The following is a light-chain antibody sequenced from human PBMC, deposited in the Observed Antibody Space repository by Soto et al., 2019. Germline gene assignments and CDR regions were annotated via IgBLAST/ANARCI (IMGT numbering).Light chain of an antibody. V-gene: IGKV1-39*01. CDR2: AAS. CDR3: QHYDTYPLT. Sequence: DIQMTQSPSSLSASVGDRVTITCRSSQSISSYLNWYQQKPGKAPKLLIYAASSLQSGVPSRFSGSGSGTEFTLTISSLRPDDSATYYCQHYDTYPLTFGEGTKVDIK. CDR1: QSISSY. J-gene: IGKJ4*01.